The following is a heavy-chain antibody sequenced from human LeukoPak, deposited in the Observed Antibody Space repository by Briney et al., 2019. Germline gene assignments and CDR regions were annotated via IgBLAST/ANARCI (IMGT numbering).Heavy chain of an antibody. CDR1: GFTFSSYA. J-gene: IGHJ4*02. V-gene: IGHV3-23*01. Sequence: GGSLRLSCAASGFTFSSYAMSWVRQAPGKGLEWVSAISGSGGSTYYADSVKGRFTISRDNSKNTLYLQMDSLRVEDTALYYCARGIRFLEWLSGFDYWGQGTLVTVSS. CDR2: ISGSGGST. D-gene: IGHD3-3*01. CDR3: ARGIRFLEWLSGFDY.